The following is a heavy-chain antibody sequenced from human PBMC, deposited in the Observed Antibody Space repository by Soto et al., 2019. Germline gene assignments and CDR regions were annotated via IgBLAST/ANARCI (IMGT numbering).Heavy chain of an antibody. CDR2: INWNSGSI. CDR1: GFTFDDYA. Sequence: EVQLVESGGGLVQPGRSLRLSCAASGFTFDDYAMHWVRQVPGKGLEWVSGINWNSGSIGYGDSVKGRFAISRDNAKNSLHLQMNSLSAEDTAFYYCLKDESINWYSGHFRHWGQGTLVSVSP. CDR3: LKDESINWYSGHFRH. J-gene: IGHJ1*01. V-gene: IGHV3-9*01. D-gene: IGHD6-13*01.